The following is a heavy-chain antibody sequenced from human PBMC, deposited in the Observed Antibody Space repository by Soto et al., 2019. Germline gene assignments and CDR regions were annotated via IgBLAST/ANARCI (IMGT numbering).Heavy chain of an antibody. Sequence: SETLSLTCSVSGCSISTTSYYWAWIRQPPGKGLEWVGSIYYNGFTYYNPSLKSRLTISVGTSKHQFSLRLSSVTAADTALYYCARQDDFWSGYNSFDPWGQGTLVTVSS. V-gene: IGHV4-39*01. D-gene: IGHD3-3*01. CDR1: GCSISTTSYY. J-gene: IGHJ5*02. CDR2: IYYNGFT. CDR3: ARQDDFWSGYNSFDP.